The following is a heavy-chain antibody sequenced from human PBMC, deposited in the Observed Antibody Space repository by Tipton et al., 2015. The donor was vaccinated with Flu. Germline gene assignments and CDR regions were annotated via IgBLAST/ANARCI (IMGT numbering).Heavy chain of an antibody. CDR1: HGSVSDRYW. D-gene: IGHD4-11*01. Sequence: GLVKPSETLSLTCTVSHGSVSDRYWWAWVRQAPGKGPEWIGTIYYSGNTYYNPSLKSRVTISVDTSKNQFSLNLSSATAADTAVYYCARRDYSNYVSEPKNWFDPWGQGTLVTVSS. CDR2: IYYSGNT. J-gene: IGHJ5*02. V-gene: IGHV4-39*01. CDR3: ARRDYSNYVSEPKNWFDP.